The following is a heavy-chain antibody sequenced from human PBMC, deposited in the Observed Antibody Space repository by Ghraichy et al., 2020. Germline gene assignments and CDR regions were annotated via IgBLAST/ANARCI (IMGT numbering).Heavy chain of an antibody. J-gene: IGHJ4*02. CDR2: ISGDGTIM. V-gene: IGHV3-11*01. D-gene: IGHD3-10*01. Sequence: GGSLRLSCVISGFTFSDYVMHWVRQAPGKRLEHVAYISGDGTIMYYADSVKGRFTISRDNAKNSVYLQMNSLRAEDTAFYYCARDSGRGGMRDYWGQGTLVTVSS. CDR1: GFTFSDYV. CDR3: ARDSGRGGMRDY.